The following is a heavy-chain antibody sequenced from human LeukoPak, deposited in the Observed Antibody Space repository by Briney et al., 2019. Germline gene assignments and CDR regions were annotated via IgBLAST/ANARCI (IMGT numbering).Heavy chain of an antibody. Sequence: GGSLRLSCAASGFTFSSYAMSWVRQAPGKGLEWVTVISGSGGSTYYADSVKGRFTISRDNSKNTLYLQMNSLRAEDTAVYYCAKTMTYGLYNDAFDIWGQGTMVTVSS. D-gene: IGHD2-8*01. V-gene: IGHV3-23*01. CDR3: AKTMTYGLYNDAFDI. J-gene: IGHJ3*02. CDR2: ISGSGGST. CDR1: GFTFSSYA.